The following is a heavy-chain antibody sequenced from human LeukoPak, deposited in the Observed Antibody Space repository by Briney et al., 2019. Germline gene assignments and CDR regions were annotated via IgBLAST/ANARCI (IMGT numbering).Heavy chain of an antibody. J-gene: IGHJ4*02. CDR1: GFTVSNTY. D-gene: IGHD3-22*01. CDR2: IYSGGNT. Sequence: GGSLRLSCAASGFTVSNTYMSWVRQAPGKGLEWVSVIYSGGNTYYADSVKGRFTISRDNSKSTLYLQMNSLRAEDTAVYYCARENYYDSSGYYGVNCWGQGTLVTVSS. V-gene: IGHV3-53*01. CDR3: ARENYYDSSGYYGVNC.